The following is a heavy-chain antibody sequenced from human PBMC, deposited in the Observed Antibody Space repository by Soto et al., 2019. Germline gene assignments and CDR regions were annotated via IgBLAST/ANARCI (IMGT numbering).Heavy chain of an antibody. V-gene: IGHV3-30*03. CDR1: GFTFSSYG. CDR3: ARGYSSGSGVFDY. CDR2: ISYDGSNK. Sequence: GGSLRLSCAASGFTFSSYGIHWVRQAPGKGLEWVALISYDGSNKDYADSVKGRFTISRDNSKNTLYLQMNSLRAEDTAVYYCARGYSSGSGVFDYWGQGTLVTVSS. J-gene: IGHJ4*02. D-gene: IGHD5-18*01.